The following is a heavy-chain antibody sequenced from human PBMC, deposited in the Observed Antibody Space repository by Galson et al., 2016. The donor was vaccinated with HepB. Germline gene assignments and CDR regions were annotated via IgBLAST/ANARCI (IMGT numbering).Heavy chain of an antibody. CDR3: AHRGENQFQFGFDP. CDR2: IYWDDDK. D-gene: IGHD3-10*01. J-gene: IGHJ5*02. V-gene: IGHV2-5*02. CDR1: GFSLTTSGVG. Sequence: PALVKPTQTLTLTCTFSGFSLTTSGVGVTWIRQPPGKALEWLALIYWDDDKRYNPSLKKRVTITKDSSKNQVVLTLTNVDPVDTATYFCAHRGENQFQFGFDPWGQGILVTVSS.